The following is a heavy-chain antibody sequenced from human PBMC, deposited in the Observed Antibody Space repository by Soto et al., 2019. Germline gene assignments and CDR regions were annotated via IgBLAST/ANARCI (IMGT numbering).Heavy chain of an antibody. CDR1: GFTFSSYA. CDR3: ARDISHSGSY. D-gene: IGHD1-26*01. CDR2: ISYDGSNK. J-gene: IGHJ4*02. Sequence: SGGSLRLSCAASGFTFSSYAMHWVRQAPGKGLEWVAVISYDGSNKYYADSVKGRFTISRDNSKNTLYLQMNSLRAEDTAVYYCARDISHSGSYWGQGTLVTVSS. V-gene: IGHV3-30-3*01.